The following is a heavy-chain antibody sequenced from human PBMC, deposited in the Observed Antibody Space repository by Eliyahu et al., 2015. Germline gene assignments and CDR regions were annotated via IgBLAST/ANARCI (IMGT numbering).Heavy chain of an antibody. D-gene: IGHD3-22*01. V-gene: IGHV3-72*01. CDR1: GFXFXXHY. CDR2: TRNKANSYTT. J-gene: IGHJ2*01. Sequence: EVQLVESGGGLVQPGGSLXLSCAASGFXFXXHYLDXXRQAPGKGLEWVGRTRNKANSYTTEYAASVKGRFTISRDDSKNSLYLQMNSLKTEDTAVYYCARGYYDSSGYYQSSYWYFDLWGRGTLVTVSS. CDR3: ARGYYDSSGYYQSSYWYFDL.